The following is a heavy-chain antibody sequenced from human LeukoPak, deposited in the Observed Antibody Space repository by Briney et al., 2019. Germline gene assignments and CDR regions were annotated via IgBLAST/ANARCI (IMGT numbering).Heavy chain of an antibody. V-gene: IGHV4-59*01. CDR1: GGSISSYY. CDR3: ARAELGSPSHFDY. D-gene: IGHD7-27*01. CDR2: IYYSGST. Sequence: SETLSLTCTVSGGSISSYYWSWIRQPPGKGLEWIGYIYYSGSTNYNPSLKSRVTISVDTSKNQFSLELSSVTAADTAVYYCARAELGSPSHFDYWGQGTLVTVSS. J-gene: IGHJ4*02.